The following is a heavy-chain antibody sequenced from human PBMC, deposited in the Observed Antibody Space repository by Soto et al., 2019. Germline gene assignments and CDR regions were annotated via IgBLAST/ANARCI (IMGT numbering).Heavy chain of an antibody. Sequence: SGGSLRLPCATSGFTFSSYWMHWVRHAPGEGLGWVSRFNSAGSVTIYADSVKGRFTISRENAMNTLYRQMNSLSAEDTAVLYFASGWKDAVDVWGQGTTVTVSS. V-gene: IGHV3-74*01. CDR1: GFTFSSYW. CDR3: ASGWKDAVDV. D-gene: IGHD1-1*01. CDR2: FNSAGSVT. J-gene: IGHJ6*02.